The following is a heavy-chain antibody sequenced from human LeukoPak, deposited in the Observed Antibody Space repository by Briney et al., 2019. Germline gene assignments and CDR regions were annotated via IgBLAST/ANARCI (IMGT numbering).Heavy chain of an antibody. J-gene: IGHJ5*02. Sequence: GGSLRLSCAASGFTFSSYSMNWVRQAPGKGLEWVSSISSSSSYIYYADSVKGRFTISRDNAKNSLYLQMNSLRAEDTAVYYCANYDGKPTADWFDPWGQGTLVTVSS. D-gene: IGHD3-10*01. CDR1: GFTFSSYS. V-gene: IGHV3-21*01. CDR3: ANYDGKPTADWFDP. CDR2: ISSSSSYI.